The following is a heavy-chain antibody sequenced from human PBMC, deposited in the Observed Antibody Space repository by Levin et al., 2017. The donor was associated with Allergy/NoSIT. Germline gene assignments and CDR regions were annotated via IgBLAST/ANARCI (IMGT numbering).Heavy chain of an antibody. D-gene: IGHD2-8*02. CDR2: INPNSGGT. V-gene: IGHV1-2*02. CDR1: GYSFSDYY. Sequence: GESLKISCKASGYSFSDYYIHWVRQAPGQGLEWMGRINPNSGGTNYAQTFQGRVTMTRDTSTCSAYMELSRLTADDTAVYYCARDKSYRDTGGSYDSWGQGTLVTVSS. J-gene: IGHJ5*01. CDR3: ARDKSYRDTGGSYDS.